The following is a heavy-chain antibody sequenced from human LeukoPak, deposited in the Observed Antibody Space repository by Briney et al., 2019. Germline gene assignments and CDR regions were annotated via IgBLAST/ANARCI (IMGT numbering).Heavy chain of an antibody. CDR2: INPSGRI. Sequence: PGGSLRLSCAGSGFSFSRYWLSWIRQAPGKGLEWIGEINPSGRISYNPSLRSRLTISVDASKNQFSLNLRSLTAADTAVYYCARGRQEVSMIVVVMTAVSYYLDVWGKGTTVTVS. J-gene: IGHJ6*03. V-gene: IGHV4-34*01. CDR3: ARGRQEVSMIVVVMTAVSYYLDV. CDR1: GFSFSRYW. D-gene: IGHD3-22*01.